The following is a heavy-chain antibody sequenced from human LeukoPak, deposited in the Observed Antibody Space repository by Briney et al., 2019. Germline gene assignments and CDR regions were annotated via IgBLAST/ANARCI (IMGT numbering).Heavy chain of an antibody. CDR1: GFTFSSYA. CDR3: AKPLCSSTSCYPGRYFQH. CDR2: ISGSGGST. D-gene: IGHD2-2*01. J-gene: IGHJ1*01. V-gene: IGHV3-23*01. Sequence: PGGSLRLSCAASGFTFSSYAMSWVRQAPGKGLEWVSAISGSGGSTYYADSVKGRFTISRDNSKNTLYLQMNSLRAEDTAVYYCAKPLCSSTSCYPGRYFQHWGLGTLVTVSS.